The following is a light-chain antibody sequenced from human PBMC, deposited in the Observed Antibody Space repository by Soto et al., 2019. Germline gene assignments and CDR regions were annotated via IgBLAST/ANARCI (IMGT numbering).Light chain of an antibody. CDR2: EGS. Sequence: QSVLTQPSSVSGSPGQSITISCTGSSSDVGSYNLVSWYQQHPGKVPKLMIYEGSERPSGVSNRFSGSTSGNTASLTISGLQPGDAADYYCCSYAGSSIWVFGGGTKLTVL. CDR1: SSDVGSYNL. J-gene: IGLJ3*02. V-gene: IGLV2-23*01. CDR3: CSYAGSSIWV.